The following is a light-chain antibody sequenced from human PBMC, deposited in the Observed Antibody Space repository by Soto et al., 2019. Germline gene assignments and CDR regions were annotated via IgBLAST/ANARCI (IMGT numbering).Light chain of an antibody. Sequence: QSALTQPASVSGFPGQSITISCTGTSSDVGGYNYVSWYQQHPGKAPKVMIYDVNNRPSGVSDRFSGSKSGNTASLTISGLQAEDEADYYCSSYTSSSTYVFGTGTKVTVL. CDR1: SSDVGGYNY. CDR3: SSYTSSSTYV. J-gene: IGLJ1*01. CDR2: DVN. V-gene: IGLV2-14*03.